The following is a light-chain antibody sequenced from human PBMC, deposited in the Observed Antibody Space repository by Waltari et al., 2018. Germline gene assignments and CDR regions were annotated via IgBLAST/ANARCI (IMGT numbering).Light chain of an antibody. CDR3: QQYNISPPT. CDR2: DAS. V-gene: IGKV1-16*02. J-gene: IGKJ4*01. CDR1: QGINNY. Sequence: DIPMTQSPSSLSASAGDTVTVTCRASQGINNYLAWFQQKPGKAPKSLIYDASTLYSGVSSNFSGSGSGTDFTLTISSLQPEDIGTYYCQQYNISPPTFGGGTKVEIK.